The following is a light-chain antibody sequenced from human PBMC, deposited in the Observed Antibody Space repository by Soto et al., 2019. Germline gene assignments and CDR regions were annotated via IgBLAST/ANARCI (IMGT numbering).Light chain of an antibody. Sequence: DIVMTQSPLSLPVTPGEPASISCRSSQSLLHSNGYNYLDWYLQKPGQSPQLLIYLGSNRASGVPNRFRGSGSGTDFTLKSSRVEAEDVGVYYCMQALQTPKTFGQGTKVVIK. CDR2: LGS. CDR1: QSLLHSNGYNY. J-gene: IGKJ1*01. V-gene: IGKV2-28*01. CDR3: MQALQTPKT.